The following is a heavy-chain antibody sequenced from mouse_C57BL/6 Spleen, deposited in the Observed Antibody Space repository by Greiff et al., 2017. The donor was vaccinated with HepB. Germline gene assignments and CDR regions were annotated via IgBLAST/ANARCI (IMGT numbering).Heavy chain of an antibody. D-gene: IGHD1-1*01. V-gene: IGHV1-53*01. J-gene: IGHJ4*01. Sequence: VQLQQPGTELVKPGASVKLSCKASGYTFTSYWMHWVKQRPGQGLEWIGNINPSNGGTNYNEKFKSKATLTVDKSSSTAYMQLSSLTSEDSAVYYCAREGEGVYYGSSLYAMDYWGQGTSVTVSS. CDR1: GYTFTSYW. CDR2: INPSNGGT. CDR3: AREGEGVYYGSSLYAMDY.